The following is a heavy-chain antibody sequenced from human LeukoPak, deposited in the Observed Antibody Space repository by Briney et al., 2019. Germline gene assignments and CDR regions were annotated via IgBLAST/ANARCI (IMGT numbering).Heavy chain of an antibody. J-gene: IGHJ4*02. CDR3: ARRGSSSWEYYFDY. CDR1: GGTFSSYA. D-gene: IGHD6-13*01. Sequence: GASVKVSCKASGGTFSSYAISWVRQAPGQGLEWMGRIIPILGIANYAQKFQGRVTITADKSTSTAYMELSSLRSEDTAVYYCARRGSSSWEYYFDYGGQGTLVTVSS. CDR2: IIPILGIA. V-gene: IGHV1-69*04.